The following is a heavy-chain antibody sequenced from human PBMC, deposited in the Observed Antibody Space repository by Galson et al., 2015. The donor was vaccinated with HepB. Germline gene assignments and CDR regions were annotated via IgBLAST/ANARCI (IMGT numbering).Heavy chain of an antibody. V-gene: IGHV1-46*03. CDR1: GYTFTSYY. D-gene: IGHD2-15*01. Sequence: SVKVSCKASGYTFTSYYMHWVRQAPGQGLEWMGIINPSGGSTSYAQKFQGRVTMTRDTSTSTVYMELSSLRSEDTAVYYCARVGRYCSGGSCYPGGLFDYWGQGTLVTVSS. J-gene: IGHJ4*02. CDR2: INPSGGST. CDR3: ARVGRYCSGGSCYPGGLFDY.